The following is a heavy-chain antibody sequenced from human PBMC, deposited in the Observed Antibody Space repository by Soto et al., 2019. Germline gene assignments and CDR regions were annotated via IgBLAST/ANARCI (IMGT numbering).Heavy chain of an antibody. CDR1: GGTFSSYS. V-gene: IGHV1-69*02. CDR3: ARGEVATITGVYFDS. D-gene: IGHD5-12*01. Sequence: QVQLVQSGAEVKKSGSSVKVSCKASGGTFSSYSISWVRQAPGQGLEWMGRIIPILGIPNYAQKFQGRVMFTADKSTSTAYMELSSLLSDDTAVYYCARGEVATITGVYFDSWGQGTLVTVSS. J-gene: IGHJ4*02. CDR2: IIPILGIP.